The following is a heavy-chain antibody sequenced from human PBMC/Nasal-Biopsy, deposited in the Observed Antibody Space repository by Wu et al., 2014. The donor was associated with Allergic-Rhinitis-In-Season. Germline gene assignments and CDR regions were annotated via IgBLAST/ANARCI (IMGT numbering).Heavy chain of an antibody. J-gene: IGHJ6*02. CDR2: IGSSSNNI. CDR3: IRDSYSNSVYYGMDV. Sequence: LRLSCAASGFTFSSYSMNWVRQAPGKGLEWVSYIGSSSNNIYYADSVKGRFTISRDNAKNSLYLQMNSLRPEDTAVYYCIRDSYSNSVYYGMDVWAKGPRSPSP. V-gene: IGHV3-48*01. CDR1: GFTFSSYS. D-gene: IGHD4-11*01.